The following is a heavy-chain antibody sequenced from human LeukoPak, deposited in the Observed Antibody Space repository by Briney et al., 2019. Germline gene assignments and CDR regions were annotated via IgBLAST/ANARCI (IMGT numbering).Heavy chain of an antibody. Sequence: GESLRLSCAASGFTFSSFWMMWVRQAPGKGLEWVSYISSSSSTIYYADSVKGRFTISRDNTKNSLYLQMNSLRAEDTAVYYCARSGRLPDYWGQGTLVTVSS. D-gene: IGHD5-18*01. CDR1: GFTFSSFW. V-gene: IGHV3-48*01. J-gene: IGHJ4*02. CDR2: ISSSSSTI. CDR3: ARSGRLPDY.